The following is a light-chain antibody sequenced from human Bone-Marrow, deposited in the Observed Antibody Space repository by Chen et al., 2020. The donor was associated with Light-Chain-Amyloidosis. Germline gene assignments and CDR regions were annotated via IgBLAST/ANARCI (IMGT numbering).Light chain of an antibody. V-gene: IGLV3-25*03. CDR2: RDT. CDR3: QSADSSGTYEVI. CDR1: DLPTEY. J-gene: IGLJ2*01. Sequence: SYELTQPPSVSVSPGQTARITCSGDDLPTEYAYWYQQKPGQAPVLVIHRDTERPSGISERFSGSSSGTTATLNISGVQGEDEADYHCQSADSSGTYEVIFGGGTKLTVL.